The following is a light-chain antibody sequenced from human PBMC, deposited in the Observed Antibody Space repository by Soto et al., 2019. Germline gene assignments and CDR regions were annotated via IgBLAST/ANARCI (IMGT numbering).Light chain of an antibody. V-gene: IGKV1-39*01. CDR1: QSISSY. CDR3: QQSYITLPWA. CDR2: AAS. Sequence: DIQMTQSPSSLSASVGDRVTITCRASQSISSYFTWYQQKPGKAPKLLIYAASSLQSGVPSRFSGSGSGTDFTITISSLQPEDFETYLCQQSYITLPWAVGQGTKLEIK. J-gene: IGKJ2*01.